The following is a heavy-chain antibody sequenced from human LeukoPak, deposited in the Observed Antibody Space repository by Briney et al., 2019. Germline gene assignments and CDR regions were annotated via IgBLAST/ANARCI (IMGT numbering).Heavy chain of an antibody. D-gene: IGHD3-9*01. CDR3: ARGLRRYFDWLGGLNWFDP. CDR2: IYYSGGT. J-gene: IGHJ5*02. V-gene: IGHV4-39*07. CDR1: GGSISSSSYY. Sequence: SETLSLTCTVSGGSISSSSYYWGWIRQPPGKGLEWIGIIYYSGGTYYNPSLKSRVTISVDTSKNQFSLKLSSVTAADTAVYYCARGLRRYFDWLGGLNWFDPWGQGTLVTVSS.